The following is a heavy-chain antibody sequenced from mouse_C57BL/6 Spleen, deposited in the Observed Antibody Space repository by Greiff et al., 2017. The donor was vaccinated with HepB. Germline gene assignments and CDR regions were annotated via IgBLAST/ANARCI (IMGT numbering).Heavy chain of an antibody. CDR3: ARKDGAWFAY. V-gene: IGHV1-61*01. CDR2: IYPSDSET. CDR1: GYTFTSYW. Sequence: QVQLQQSGAELVRPGSSVKLSCKASGYTFTSYWMDWVKQRPGQGLEWIGNIYPSDSETHYNQKFKDKATLTVDKSSSTAYMQLSSLTSEDSAVYYCARKDGAWFAYWGQGTLVTVSA. J-gene: IGHJ3*01.